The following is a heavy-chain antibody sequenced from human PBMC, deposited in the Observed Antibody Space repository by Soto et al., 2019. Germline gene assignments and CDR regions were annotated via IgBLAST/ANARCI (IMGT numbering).Heavy chain of an antibody. D-gene: IGHD2-21*01. Sequence: EVQLVESGGGLVQPGRSLRLSCAASGFTFDDYAMHWVRQAPGKGLEWVSGISWNSGSIGYADSVKGRFTISRDNAKNSLYLQMNSLRAEDTALYYCAKDRRGAYCGGDCYSGAFDYWGQGTLVTVSS. V-gene: IGHV3-9*01. CDR3: AKDRRGAYCGGDCYSGAFDY. CDR2: ISWNSGSI. J-gene: IGHJ4*02. CDR1: GFTFDDYA.